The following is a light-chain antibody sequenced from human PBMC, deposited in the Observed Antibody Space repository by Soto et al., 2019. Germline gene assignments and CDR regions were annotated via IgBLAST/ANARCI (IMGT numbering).Light chain of an antibody. V-gene: IGKV3-15*01. J-gene: IGKJ1*01. CDR3: QQRSNWPRT. CDR2: GAS. CDR1: QSVSTI. Sequence: EIVMTQSPATLSVSPGERTTLSCRASQSVSTILAWYQQKPGQAPRLLIYGASTRATGIPVRFSGSGSGTEFSLTINSLQSEDFAVYYCQQRSNWPRTFGQGTKVDIK.